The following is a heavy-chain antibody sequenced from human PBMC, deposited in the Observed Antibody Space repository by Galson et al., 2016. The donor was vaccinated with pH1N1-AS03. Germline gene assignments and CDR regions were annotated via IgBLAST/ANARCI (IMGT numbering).Heavy chain of an antibody. CDR2: MYDSGFT. D-gene: IGHD1-14*01. Sequence: QVQLQESGPGLVKPSQTLSLTCTVSGVSVSSYHWSWIRQSAGKGLEWIGRMYDSGFTSYNPSLRGRVTMSVDRSKSHLSQRATSVTAADTAIYYCARLPHNDNPGFDYWGQGTLVTVSS. V-gene: IGHV4-4*07. CDR3: ARLPHNDNPGFDY. CDR1: GVSVSSYH. J-gene: IGHJ4*02.